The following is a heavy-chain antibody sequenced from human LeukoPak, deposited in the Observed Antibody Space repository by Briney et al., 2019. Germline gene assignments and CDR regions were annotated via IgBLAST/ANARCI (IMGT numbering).Heavy chain of an antibody. D-gene: IGHD3-22*01. V-gene: IGHV4-34*01. CDR1: GGPFSGYY. CDR3: ARGSFYDSSGYSDCYFYHYMDV. CDR2: INHSGST. Sequence: SETLSLTCAVHGGPFSGYYWNWIRQSPGKGLEWIGEINHSGSTNYNPSLKSRVTMSVDTSKNQFSLRLSSMTAADTARYYCARGSFYDSSGYSDCYFYHYMDVWGTGTTVAVSS. J-gene: IGHJ6*03.